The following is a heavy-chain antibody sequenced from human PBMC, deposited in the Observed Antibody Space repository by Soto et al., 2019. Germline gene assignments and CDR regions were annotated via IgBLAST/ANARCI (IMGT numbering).Heavy chain of an antibody. Sequence: QVPLVQSGAEVKKPGASVKVSCKASGYTFTSYGISWVRQAPGQGLEWMGWISAYNGNTNYAQKLQGRVTMTTDTSTSKAYMELRSLRSDDTAVYYCARDTLGTYYYGSGSYFLFDYWGQGTLVTVSS. J-gene: IGHJ4*02. CDR2: ISAYNGNT. V-gene: IGHV1-18*01. D-gene: IGHD3-10*01. CDR3: ARDTLGTYYYGSGSYFLFDY. CDR1: GYTFTSYG.